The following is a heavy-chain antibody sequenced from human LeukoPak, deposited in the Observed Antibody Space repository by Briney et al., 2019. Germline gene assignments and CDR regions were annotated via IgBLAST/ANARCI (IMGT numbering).Heavy chain of an antibody. D-gene: IGHD6-19*01. CDR2: NYSGGSDT. Sequence: GESLKISCKGSGFNFTSYWIGWVRQIPGKGLGWMGINYSGGSDTRHSPSFQGQVTISADKSNSTAYLQWSSLKASDTAMYYCARYSSGWYCFDYWGQGTLVTVSS. CDR1: GFNFTSYW. J-gene: IGHJ4*02. CDR3: ARYSSGWYCFDY. V-gene: IGHV5-51*01.